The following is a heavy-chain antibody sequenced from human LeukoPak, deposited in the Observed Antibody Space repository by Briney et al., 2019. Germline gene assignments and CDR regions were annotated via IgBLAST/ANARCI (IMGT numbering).Heavy chain of an antibody. CDR1: GFTFSSYS. CDR2: ISSSSSYI. CDR3: ASFDWLFQGVDY. V-gene: IGHV3-21*01. D-gene: IGHD3-9*01. Sequence: GGSLRLSCAASGFTFSSYSMNWVRQAPGEGLEWVSSISSSSSYIYYADSVKGRFTISRDNAKNSLYLQMNSLRAEDTAVYYCASFDWLFQGVDYWGQGTLVTVSS. J-gene: IGHJ4*02.